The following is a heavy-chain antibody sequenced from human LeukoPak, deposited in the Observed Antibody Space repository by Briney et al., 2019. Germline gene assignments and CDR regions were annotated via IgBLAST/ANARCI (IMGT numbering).Heavy chain of an antibody. D-gene: IGHD7-27*01. CDR1: GYTFASYG. CDR3: ARDYRTGFDY. V-gene: IGHV1-18*01. J-gene: IGHJ4*02. CDR2: ISTYNGNT. Sequence: ASVKVSCKASGYTFASYGISWVRQAPGQGLEWLGWISTYNGNTHYAQKLQGRVTMTTDTSTTTAHMELRSLRSDDTAVYYCARDYRTGFDYWGQGTLVTVPS.